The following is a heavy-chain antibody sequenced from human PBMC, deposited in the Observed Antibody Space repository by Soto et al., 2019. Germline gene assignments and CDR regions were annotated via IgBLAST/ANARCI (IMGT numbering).Heavy chain of an antibody. CDR3: ARDKAVTYYYGMDV. D-gene: IGHD6-19*01. Sequence: SVKVSCKASGGTFSIYAISWVRQAPGQGLEWMGGIIPIFGTANYAQKFQGRVTITADESTSTAYMELSSLRSEDTAVYYCARDKAVTYYYGMDVWGQGTTVTVSS. V-gene: IGHV1-69*13. J-gene: IGHJ6*02. CDR1: GGTFSIYA. CDR2: IIPIFGTA.